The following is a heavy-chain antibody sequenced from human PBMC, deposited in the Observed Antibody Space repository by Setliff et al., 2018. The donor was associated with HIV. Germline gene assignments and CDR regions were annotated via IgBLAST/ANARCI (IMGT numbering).Heavy chain of an antibody. Sequence: ASVKVSCKASGYTFTSYDINWVRRATGQGLEWMGWMNPNSGNRCYAQKFQCRVTMTRITSISTAYMELSSLRSEDTAVYYCVVPAAVGAPDAFDIWGQGTKVTVSS. CDR3: VVPAAVGAPDAFDI. J-gene: IGHJ3*02. CDR2: MNPNSGNR. CDR1: GYTFTSYD. V-gene: IGHV1-8*02. D-gene: IGHD2-15*01.